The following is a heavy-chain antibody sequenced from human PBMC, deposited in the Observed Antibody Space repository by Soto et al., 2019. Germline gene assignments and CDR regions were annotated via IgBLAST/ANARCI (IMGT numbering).Heavy chain of an antibody. CDR3: AKASIAAAGYPDYYYGMDV. Sequence: GSLRLSCAASGFTFSSYAMSWVRQAPGKGLEWVSAISGSGGSTYYADSVKGRFTISRDNSKNTLYLQMNSLRAEDTAVYYCAKASIAAAGYPDYYYGMDVWGQGTTVTSP. CDR1: GFTFSSYA. V-gene: IGHV3-23*01. J-gene: IGHJ6*02. CDR2: ISGSGGST. D-gene: IGHD6-13*01.